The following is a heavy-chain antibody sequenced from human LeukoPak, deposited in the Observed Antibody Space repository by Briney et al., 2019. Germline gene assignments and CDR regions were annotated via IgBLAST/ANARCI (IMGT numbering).Heavy chain of an antibody. J-gene: IGHJ6*02. V-gene: IGHV3-15*01. CDR3: TRYYYDSSGSYSPRGYYYYGMDV. Sequence: GGSLRLSCAASGFTFSNAWMSWVRQAPGKGLEWVGRIKSKTDGGTTDYAAPVKGRFTISRDDSKNTLYLQMNSLKTEDTAVYYCTRYYYDSSGSYSPRGYYYYGMDVWGQGTTVTVSS. D-gene: IGHD3-22*01. CDR1: GFTFSNAW. CDR2: IKSKTDGGTT.